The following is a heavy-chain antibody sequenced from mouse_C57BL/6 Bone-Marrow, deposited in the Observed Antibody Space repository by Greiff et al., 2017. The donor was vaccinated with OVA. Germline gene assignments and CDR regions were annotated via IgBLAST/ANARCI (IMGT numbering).Heavy chain of an antibody. Sequence: VQLQQPGAELVKPGASVKLSCKASGYTFTSYWMQWVKQRPGQGLEWIGEIDPSDSYTNYNQKFKGKATLTVDTSSSTAYMQLSSLTSEDSAVYYCAIYRGSSYVDYWGQGTSVTVSS. D-gene: IGHD1-1*01. CDR3: AIYRGSSYVDY. CDR2: IDPSDSYT. J-gene: IGHJ4*01. V-gene: IGHV1-50*01. CDR1: GYTFTSYW.